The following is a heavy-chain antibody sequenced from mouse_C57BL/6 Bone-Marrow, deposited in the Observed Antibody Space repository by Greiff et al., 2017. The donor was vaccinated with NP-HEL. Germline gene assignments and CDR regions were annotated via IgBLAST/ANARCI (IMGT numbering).Heavy chain of an antibody. CDR2: IHPNSGST. J-gene: IGHJ3*01. CDR1: GYTFTSYW. V-gene: IGHV1-64*01. CDR3: AREPGSPFAY. D-gene: IGHD3-2*02. Sequence: QVQLQQSGAELVKPGASVKLSCKASGYTFTSYWMHWVKQRPGQGLEWIGMIHPNSGSTNYNEKFKSKATLTVDKSSSTAYMQLSSLTSEDSAVYYCAREPGSPFAYWGQGTLVTVSA.